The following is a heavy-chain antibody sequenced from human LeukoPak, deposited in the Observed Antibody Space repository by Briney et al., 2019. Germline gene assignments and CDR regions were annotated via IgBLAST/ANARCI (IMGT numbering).Heavy chain of an antibody. D-gene: IGHD3-10*01. CDR1: GFTFSSYS. CDR2: ISSSSSYI. V-gene: IGHV3-21*04. CDR3: AKDRMVRGGPTDY. Sequence: GSLRLSCAASGFTFSSYSMNWVRQAPGKGLEWVSSISSSSSYIYYADSVKGRFTISRDNAKNTLYLQMNSLRAEDTAVYYCAKDRMVRGGPTDYWGQGTLVTVSS. J-gene: IGHJ4*02.